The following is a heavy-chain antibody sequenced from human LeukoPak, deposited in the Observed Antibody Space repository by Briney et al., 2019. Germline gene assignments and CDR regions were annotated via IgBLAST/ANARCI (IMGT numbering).Heavy chain of an antibody. CDR2: INPNSGGT. J-gene: IGHJ3*02. V-gene: IGHV1-2*02. Sequence: EASVKVSCKASRYTFTGYYMHWVRQAPGQGLEWMGWINPNSGGTNYAQKFQGRVTMTRDTSISTAYMELSRLRSDDTAVYYCARYCSGGSCYSNDAFDIWGQGTMVTVSS. D-gene: IGHD2-15*01. CDR3: ARYCSGGSCYSNDAFDI. CDR1: RYTFTGYY.